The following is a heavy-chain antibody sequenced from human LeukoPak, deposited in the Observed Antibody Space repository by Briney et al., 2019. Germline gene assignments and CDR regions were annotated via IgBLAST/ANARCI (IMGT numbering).Heavy chain of an antibody. CDR3: ARGVGVTRFDY. CDR1: DGSISTYY. CDR2: IYYTGST. J-gene: IGHJ4*02. V-gene: IGHV4-59*01. Sequence: PSETLSLTCTVSDGSISTYYWSWIRQPPGKGLEWIGYIYYTGSTNYSPPLKRRVTMSVDTSKNQFSLKLSSVTAADTAVYYCARGVGVTRFDYWGQGTLVTVSS. D-gene: IGHD1-26*01.